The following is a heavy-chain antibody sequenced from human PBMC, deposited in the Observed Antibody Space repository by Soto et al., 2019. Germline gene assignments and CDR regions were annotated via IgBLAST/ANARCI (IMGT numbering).Heavy chain of an antibody. D-gene: IGHD3-22*01. CDR3: ANPTDSSGYLDY. V-gene: IGHV3-30*18. J-gene: IGHJ4*02. CDR1: GFTFSSYG. CDR2: ISYDGSNK. Sequence: QVQLVESGGGVVQPGRSLRLSCAASGFTFSSYGMHWVRQAPGKGLEWVAVISYDGSNKYYADSVKGRFTISRDNSKNTLYLQMNSLRAEDTAVYYCANPTDSSGYLDYWGQGTLVTVSS.